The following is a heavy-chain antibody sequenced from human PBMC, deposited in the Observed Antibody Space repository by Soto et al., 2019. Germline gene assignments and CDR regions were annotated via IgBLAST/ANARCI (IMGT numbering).Heavy chain of an antibody. CDR2: NNAGEGYT. CDR1: GITYSTYA. D-gene: IGHD6-25*01. J-gene: IGHJ5*02. Sequence: QVHLVQSGAEVKNPGASVRVSCKASGITYSTYAVHWVRQAPGQRLECMGGNNAGEGYTRYSQDFQGRVTLTAVTSASTTYMDLSKLTFEDTGVYYCARAISGYVSWGQGTQVTVSS. CDR3: ARAISGYVS. V-gene: IGHV1-3*01.